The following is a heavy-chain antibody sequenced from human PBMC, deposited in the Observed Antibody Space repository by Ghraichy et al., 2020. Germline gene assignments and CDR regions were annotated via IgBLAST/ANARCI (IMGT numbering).Heavy chain of an antibody. CDR2: IYYSGST. CDR3: ASTPSSGWLLTFDY. D-gene: IGHD6-19*01. J-gene: IGHJ4*02. V-gene: IGHV4-39*02. Sequence: SQTLSLTCTVSGGSISSGSHYWGWIRQPPGKGLEWIGSIYYSGSTYYKPSLKSRITISVDTSKNHFSLRLSSVTAADTAVYYCASTPSSGWLLTFDYWGQGILVTVSS. CDR1: GGSISSGSHY.